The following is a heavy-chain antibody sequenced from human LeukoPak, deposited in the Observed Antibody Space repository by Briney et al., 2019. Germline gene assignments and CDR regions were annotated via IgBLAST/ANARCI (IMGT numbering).Heavy chain of an antibody. Sequence: PSETLSLTCTVSGYSISSGYYWGWIRQPPGKGLEWIGSIYHSGSTYYNPSLKSRVTISVDTSKNQFSLKLSSVTAADTAVYYCARTQTSTYYYDSSGYLGYWGQGTLVTVSS. J-gene: IGHJ4*02. D-gene: IGHD3-22*01. V-gene: IGHV4-38-2*02. CDR3: ARTQTSTYYYDSSGYLGY. CDR2: IYHSGST. CDR1: GYSISSGYY.